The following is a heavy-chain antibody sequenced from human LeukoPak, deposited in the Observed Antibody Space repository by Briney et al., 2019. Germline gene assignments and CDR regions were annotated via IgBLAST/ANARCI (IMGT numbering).Heavy chain of an antibody. Sequence: GGSLRLPCAASGFTFSSYAMHWVRQAPGKGLEWVAVISYDGSNKYYADSVKGRFTISRDNSKNTLYLQMNSLRAEDTAVYYCARDLYYYGSGMSFDIWGQGTMVTVSS. CDR1: GFTFSSYA. CDR3: ARDLYYYGSGMSFDI. J-gene: IGHJ3*02. CDR2: ISYDGSNK. V-gene: IGHV3-30-3*01. D-gene: IGHD3-10*01.